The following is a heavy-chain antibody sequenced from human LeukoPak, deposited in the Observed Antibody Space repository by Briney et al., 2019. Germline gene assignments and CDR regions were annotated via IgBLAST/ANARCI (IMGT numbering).Heavy chain of an antibody. CDR1: GFTFSNYG. V-gene: IGHV3-33*03. CDR3: AKDTAAGECTGGNCYSYFDY. D-gene: IGHD2-15*01. CDR2: IWYDGNNK. J-gene: IGHJ4*02. Sequence: GGSLRLSCAASGFTFSNYGMHWVRQAPGKGLERVAVIWYDGNNKYYADSVKGRFTISRDNSKNTLYLQMNSLRADDTAVYYCAKDTAAGECTGGNCYSYFDYWGQGTLVTVSS.